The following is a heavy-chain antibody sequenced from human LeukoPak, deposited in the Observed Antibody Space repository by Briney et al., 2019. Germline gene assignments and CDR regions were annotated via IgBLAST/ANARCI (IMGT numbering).Heavy chain of an antibody. J-gene: IGHJ6*03. CDR2: FYSRGST. Sequence: SETLSLTCTVSGGSISNKYWGWIRRPPGRGVGWIRYFYSRGSTNYNPSLKSRVTISVDTSKNQFSLKLRSVTAADTAVYYCARINCGGDCRGYYYKYYMDVWGKGTTVTISS. CDR1: GGSISNKY. CDR3: ARINCGGDCRGYYYKYYMDV. D-gene: IGHD2-21*02. V-gene: IGHV4-59*08.